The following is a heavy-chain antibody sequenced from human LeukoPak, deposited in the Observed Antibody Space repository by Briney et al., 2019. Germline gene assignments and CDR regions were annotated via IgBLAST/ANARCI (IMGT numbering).Heavy chain of an antibody. J-gene: IGHJ6*03. Sequence: GGSLRLSCAASGFTFSSDWMSWVRQAPGKGREWVANIKQDVVEKYYVDSVKSRFTISRDNAKNSLYLQMNSLRAEDTAVYYCARSAPAGFSYYYYYMDVWGKGTTLTISS. CDR2: IKQDVVEK. CDR3: ARSAPAGFSYYYYYMDV. V-gene: IGHV3-7*01. D-gene: IGHD6-13*01. CDR1: GFTFSSDW.